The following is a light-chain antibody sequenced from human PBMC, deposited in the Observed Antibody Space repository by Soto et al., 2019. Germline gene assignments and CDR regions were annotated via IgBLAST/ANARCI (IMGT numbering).Light chain of an antibody. V-gene: IGKV3-11*01. Sequence: EIALTQSPATLSLSPGERATLYCRASQSVSSYLAWYQQKPGQAPRLLIYDASNRATGIPARFSGSGSGTDFTLTISSLEPEDFAVYYCQQRSNWPPAFGQGTKVEIK. CDR1: QSVSSY. CDR2: DAS. J-gene: IGKJ1*01. CDR3: QQRSNWPPA.